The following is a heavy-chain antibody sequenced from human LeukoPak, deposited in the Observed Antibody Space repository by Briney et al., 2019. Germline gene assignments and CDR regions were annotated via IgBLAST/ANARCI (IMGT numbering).Heavy chain of an antibody. CDR2: ISSSGSTI. D-gene: IGHD3-3*01. CDR1: GFTFSDYY. J-gene: IGHJ4*02. V-gene: IGHV3-11*04. Sequence: KPGGSLRLSCAASGFTFSDYYMSWIRQAPGKGLEWVSYISSSGSTIYYADSEKGRFTISRDNAKNSLYLQMNSLRAEDTAVYYCARAIPNYDFWSGFDYWGQGTLVTVSS. CDR3: ARAIPNYDFWSGFDY.